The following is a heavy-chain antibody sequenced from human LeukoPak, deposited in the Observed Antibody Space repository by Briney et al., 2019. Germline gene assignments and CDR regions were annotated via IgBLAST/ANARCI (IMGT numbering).Heavy chain of an antibody. V-gene: IGHV3-21*01. CDR1: GFTVSSNY. CDR2: ISSSSSYI. J-gene: IGHJ3*02. CDR3: AREVRNAFDI. Sequence: GGSLRLSCAASGFTVSSNYMSWVRQAPGKGLEWVSSISSSSSYIYYADSVKGRFTISRDNAKNSLYLQMNSLRAEDTAVYYCAREVRNAFDIWGQGTMVTVSS.